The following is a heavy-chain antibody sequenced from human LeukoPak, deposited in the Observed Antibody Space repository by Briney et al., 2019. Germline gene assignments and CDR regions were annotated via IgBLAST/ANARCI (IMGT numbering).Heavy chain of an antibody. V-gene: IGHV7-4-1*02. CDR3: ATDLKKGDSGCFDY. J-gene: IGHJ4*02. D-gene: IGHD6-19*01. CDR2: INTNTGNP. CDR1: GYTFTSSA. Sequence: EASVKVSCKASGYTFTSSALNWVRQAPGQGLEWMGWINTNTGNPTYAQGFTGRFVFSLDTSVSTAYLHISSLEAEDTAIYYCATDLKKGDSGCFDYWGQGTLVTVSS.